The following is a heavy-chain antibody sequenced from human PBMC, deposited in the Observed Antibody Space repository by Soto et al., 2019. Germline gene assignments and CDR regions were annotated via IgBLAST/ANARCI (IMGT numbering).Heavy chain of an antibody. CDR2: IHSGGDT. D-gene: IGHD3-10*01. V-gene: IGHV3-53*04. CDR3: ARDGPYYYASRMDV. J-gene: IGHJ6*02. CDR1: GFTVSSNY. Sequence: EVQLVESGGGLVQPGGSLRLSCVASGFTVSSNYMTWVRLPPGKGLEWVSVIHSGGDTYYAKSVKGRFTISRDDSRNTVYLQMTSLRGADTAVYYCARDGPYYYASRMDVWGQGTTVTVSS.